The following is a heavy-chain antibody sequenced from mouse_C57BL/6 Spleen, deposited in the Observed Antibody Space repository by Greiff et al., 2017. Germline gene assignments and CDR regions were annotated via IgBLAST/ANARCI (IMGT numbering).Heavy chain of an antibody. CDR1: GFTFSSYG. V-gene: IGHV5-6*01. Sequence: EVKLVESGGDLVKPGGSLKLSCAASGFTFSSYGMSWVRQTPDKRLEWVATISSGGSYTYYPDSVKGRFTISRDNAKNTLYLQMSSLKSEDTAMYDCARAYYFDYWGQGTTLTVSS. J-gene: IGHJ2*01. CDR3: ARAYYFDY. CDR2: ISSGGSYT.